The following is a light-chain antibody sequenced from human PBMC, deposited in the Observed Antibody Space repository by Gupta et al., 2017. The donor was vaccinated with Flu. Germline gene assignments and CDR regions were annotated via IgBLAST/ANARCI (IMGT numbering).Light chain of an antibody. J-gene: IGKJ3*01. CDR3: QQYKSHPPT. V-gene: IGKV1-16*01. CDR1: QDINIF. CDR2: ATS. Sequence: PSSLSASVGDRVTITCRASQDINIFVAWFQQKPGKTPKSLIYATSHLESGVPSRCSGSGSGSTFTLTISSLQPEDCATYYCQQYKSHPPTFGPGTKVD.